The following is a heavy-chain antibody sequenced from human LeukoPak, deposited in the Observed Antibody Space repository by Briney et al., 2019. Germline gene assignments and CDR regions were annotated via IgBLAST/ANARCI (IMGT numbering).Heavy chain of an antibody. CDR1: GGSISSYY. CDR2: IYYSGST. D-gene: IGHD6-13*01. Sequence: SETLSLTCTVSGGSISSYYWSWIRQPPGKGLEWIGYIYYSGSTNYNPSLKSRATISVDTSKNQFSLKLSSVTAADTAVYYCARALGGSSWEIDAFDIWGQGTMVTVSS. CDR3: ARALGGSSWEIDAFDI. J-gene: IGHJ3*02. V-gene: IGHV4-59*01.